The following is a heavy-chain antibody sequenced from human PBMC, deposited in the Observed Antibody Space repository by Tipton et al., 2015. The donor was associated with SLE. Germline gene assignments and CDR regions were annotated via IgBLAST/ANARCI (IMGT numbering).Heavy chain of an antibody. CDR1: GGSLSGYY. J-gene: IGHJ6*03. D-gene: IGHD3-10*01. CDR3: AREGAEKVRTSYYYYMDV. CDR2: IYHSGNT. V-gene: IGHV4-34*01. Sequence: TLSLTCAVYGGSLSGYYWSWIRQPPGKGLEWFGSIYHSGNTYYNPSLKSRVTISVDTSKNQFSLKLTSVTAADTAVYYCAREGAEKVRTSYYYYMDVWGKGTTVTISS.